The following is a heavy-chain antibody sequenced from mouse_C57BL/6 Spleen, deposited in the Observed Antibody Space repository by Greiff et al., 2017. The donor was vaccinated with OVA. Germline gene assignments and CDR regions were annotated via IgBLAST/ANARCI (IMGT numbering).Heavy chain of an antibody. CDR1: GYTFTSYW. CDR2: IDPSDSET. V-gene: IGHV1-52*01. Sequence: VQLQQSGAELVRSGSSVKLSCKASGYTFTSYWMHWVKQRPIQGLEWIGNIDPSDSETHYNQKFKDKATLTVDKSSSTAYMQLSSLTSEDSAVYYCARARYYGSSPWYFDVWGTGTTVTVSS. CDR3: ARARYYGSSPWYFDV. J-gene: IGHJ1*03. D-gene: IGHD1-1*01.